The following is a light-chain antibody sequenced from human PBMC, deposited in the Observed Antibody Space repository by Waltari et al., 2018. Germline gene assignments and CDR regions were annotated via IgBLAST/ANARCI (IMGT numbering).Light chain of an antibody. J-gene: IGLJ2*01. CDR2: GNN. V-gene: IGLV1-40*01. Sequence: QPAPTPPPLVSSAPGPCVAPSCTGTSSTLVACYDQHCYQALSRLTPNHPHPPTAPKLLINGNNIRRSGVLYRRFGWKSGSTAALVITGLQAEDEADYYCWCSDVSRSRRVIFGGGTKVSVL. CDR3: WCSDVSRSRRVI. CDR1: SSTLVACYD.